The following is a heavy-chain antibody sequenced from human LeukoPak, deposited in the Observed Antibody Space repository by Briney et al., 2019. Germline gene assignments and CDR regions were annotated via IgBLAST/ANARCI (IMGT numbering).Heavy chain of an antibody. J-gene: IGHJ4*02. CDR3: ARGQAYCGADCYSD. Sequence: GGSLRLSCACSVFSISHYYMNWVRQTPGKGLDWVSVIYTGGGTNYGDSVKGRFTISRDNSKNTLYLQMNSLRADDTAIYYCARGQAYCGADCYSDWGQGTLVTVSS. CDR2: IYTGGGT. D-gene: IGHD2-21*02. CDR1: VFSISHYY. V-gene: IGHV3-66*01.